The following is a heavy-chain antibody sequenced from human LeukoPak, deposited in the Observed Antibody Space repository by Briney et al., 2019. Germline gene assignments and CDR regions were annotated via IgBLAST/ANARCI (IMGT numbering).Heavy chain of an antibody. Sequence: GGSLRLSCAASGFTFNNYWMSWVRQAPGKGLEWVANIKQDGSEKYYVDSVKGRFTISRDNAKNSLYLQMSSLRAEDTAIYYCAINVGLFEYWGQGTLVTVSS. CDR1: GFTFNNYW. V-gene: IGHV3-7*01. J-gene: IGHJ4*02. D-gene: IGHD1-26*01. CDR2: IKQDGSEK. CDR3: AINVGLFEY.